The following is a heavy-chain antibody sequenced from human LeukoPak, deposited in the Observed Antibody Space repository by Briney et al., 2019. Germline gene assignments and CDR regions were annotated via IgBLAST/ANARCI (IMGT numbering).Heavy chain of an antibody. CDR1: GGSINSGGYY. Sequence: SETLSLTCTVSGGSINSGGYYWSWIRQPAGKGLEWIGRIYSSGSTNYNPSLKSRVTISVDTSKNQFSLKLSSVTAADTAVYYCARGVWQVSYWGQVTLVTVSS. D-gene: IGHD6-19*01. CDR3: ARGVWQVSY. CDR2: IYSSGST. J-gene: IGHJ4*02. V-gene: IGHV4-61*02.